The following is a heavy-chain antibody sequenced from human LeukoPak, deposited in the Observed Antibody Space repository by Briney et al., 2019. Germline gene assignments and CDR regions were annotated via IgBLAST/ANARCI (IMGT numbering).Heavy chain of an antibody. CDR2: IGDSGRAR. CDR1: GFTFSSYG. D-gene: IGHD3-16*01. CDR3: AREAAWGNWYFDL. J-gene: IGHJ2*01. V-gene: IGHV3-30*03. Sequence: PGGSLRLSCAASGFTFSSYGMHWVRQAPGKGLEWVAVIGDSGRARYYADSVTGRFTTSRDNPQNTLYLEMNSLRYEDTALYYCAREAAWGNWYFDLWGRGTLVTVSS.